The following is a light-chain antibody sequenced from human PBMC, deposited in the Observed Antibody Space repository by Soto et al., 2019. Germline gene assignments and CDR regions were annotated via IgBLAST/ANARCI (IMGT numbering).Light chain of an antibody. J-gene: IGKJ2*01. V-gene: IGKV1-39*01. CDR3: QQSQNIPYT. CDR2: AAS. Sequence: DIQMTQSPSSLSASVGDRVMITCRASQSITGYLNWYQQKPGKAPKLLIYAASNLQSGVPSRFSGSGSGTDFTLTISSLQPEDCATYFCQQSQNIPYTFGQGTKLEIK. CDR1: QSITGY.